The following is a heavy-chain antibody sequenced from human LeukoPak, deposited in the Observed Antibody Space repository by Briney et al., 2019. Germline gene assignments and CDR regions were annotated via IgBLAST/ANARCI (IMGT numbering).Heavy chain of an antibody. CDR1: GLTVSNNY. D-gene: IGHD6-19*01. V-gene: IGHV3-66*01. Sequence: GGSLRLSCAASGLTVSNNYMSWVRQAPGKGLEWVSLIYSGGSTYYADSVKGRFTISRDNSKNTLYLQMNSLRAEDTAVYYCASYSSLDYWGQGTLVTVSS. J-gene: IGHJ4*02. CDR2: IYSGGST. CDR3: ASYSSLDY.